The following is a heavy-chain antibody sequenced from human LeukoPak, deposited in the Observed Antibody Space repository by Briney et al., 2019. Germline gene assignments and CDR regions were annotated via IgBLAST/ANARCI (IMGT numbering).Heavy chain of an antibody. CDR3: ARALLTDYYDSSGPFDY. D-gene: IGHD3-22*01. CDR1: GYTFTGYY. V-gene: IGHV1-2*02. Sequence: ASVKASCKASGYTFTGYYMHWVRQAPGQGLEWMGWINPNSGGTNYAQKFQGRVTMTRDTSISTAYMELSRLRSDDTAVYYCARALLTDYYDSSGPFDYWGQGTLVTVSS. CDR2: INPNSGGT. J-gene: IGHJ4*02.